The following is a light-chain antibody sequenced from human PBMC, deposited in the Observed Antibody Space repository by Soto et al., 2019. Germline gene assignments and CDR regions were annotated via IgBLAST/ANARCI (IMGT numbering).Light chain of an antibody. V-gene: IGKV3-20*01. J-gene: IGKJ1*01. CDR3: QQYESSSWT. CDR2: GAS. CDR1: PSGSYSQ. Sequence: EIVLTQSPGTLSLSPGERAILSCRASPSGSYSQLPWYQQKPGQAPRLLIEGASSRATGIPDRFCGSGSGTDFTLTISGLEPEDFAVYYCQQYESSSWTFGQGTKVEIK.